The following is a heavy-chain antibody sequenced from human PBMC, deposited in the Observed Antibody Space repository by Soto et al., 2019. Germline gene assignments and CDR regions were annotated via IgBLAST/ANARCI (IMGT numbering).Heavy chain of an antibody. D-gene: IGHD1-7*01. Sequence: EVQLVQSGAEVKKTGDSLKISCKSSGFTFTTYWIGWVRQMPGKGLEWMGIIYPSDSETRYSPPFQGQVTISADKSISTAYLQWSSLKASDTAMYYCARQKDWNSDFWGQGTLVTVSS. J-gene: IGHJ4*02. V-gene: IGHV5-51*01. CDR2: IYPSDSET. CDR3: ARQKDWNSDF. CDR1: GFTFTTYW.